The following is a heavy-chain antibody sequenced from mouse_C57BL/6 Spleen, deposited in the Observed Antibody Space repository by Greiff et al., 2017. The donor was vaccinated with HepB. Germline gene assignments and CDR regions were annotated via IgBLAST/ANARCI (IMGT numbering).Heavy chain of an antibody. CDR2: IWSGGST. D-gene: IGHD2-4*01. V-gene: IGHV2-2*01. CDR3: ARTDYDYDDAMDY. Sequence: VQRVESGPGLVQPSQSLSITCTVSGFSLTSYGVHWVRQSPGKGLEWLGVIWSGGSTDYNAAFISRLSISKDNSKSQVFFKMNSLQADDTAIYYCARTDYDYDDAMDYWGQGTSVTVSS. J-gene: IGHJ4*01. CDR1: GFSLTSYG.